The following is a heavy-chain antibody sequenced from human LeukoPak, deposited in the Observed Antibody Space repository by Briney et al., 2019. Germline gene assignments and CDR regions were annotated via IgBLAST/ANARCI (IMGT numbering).Heavy chain of an antibody. Sequence: TSETLSLTCAVYGGSFSGYYWSWIRQPPGKGREWIGEINDSGSTNYNPSLKSRVTISVDTSKNQFSLKLSSVTAADTAVYYCARALGYCSGGSCYSDAFFDYWGQGTLVTVSS. CDR3: ARALGYCSGGSCYSDAFFDY. D-gene: IGHD2-15*01. J-gene: IGHJ4*02. V-gene: IGHV4-34*01. CDR2: INDSGST. CDR1: GGSFSGYY.